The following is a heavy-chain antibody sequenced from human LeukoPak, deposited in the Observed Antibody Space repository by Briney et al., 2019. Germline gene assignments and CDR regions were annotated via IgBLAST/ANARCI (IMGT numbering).Heavy chain of an antibody. CDR2: INTDGSYT. Sequence: GGSLRLSCAASGFSFSSYWMHWVRQAPGKGLVWVSRINTDGSYTSYADSVKGRFTISRDNAKNTLFLQMNSLRAEDTAVYYCAREATGFDYWGQGILVTVSS. D-gene: IGHD1-1*01. CDR3: AREATGFDY. V-gene: IGHV3-74*01. J-gene: IGHJ4*02. CDR1: GFSFSSYW.